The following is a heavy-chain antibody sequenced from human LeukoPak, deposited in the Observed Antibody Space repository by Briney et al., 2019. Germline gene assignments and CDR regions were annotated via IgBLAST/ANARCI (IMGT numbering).Heavy chain of an antibody. J-gene: IGHJ3*02. CDR1: GFTFDDYA. Sequence: GGSLRLSCAASGFTFDDYAMHWVRHAPGKGLEWVSGISWNSGSIGYADSVKGRFTISRDNAKNTLYLQMNSLRAEDTAVYYCSRGGYNHGFDIWGQGTMVTVSS. CDR3: SRGGYNHGFDI. CDR2: ISWNSGSI. V-gene: IGHV3-9*01. D-gene: IGHD1-1*01.